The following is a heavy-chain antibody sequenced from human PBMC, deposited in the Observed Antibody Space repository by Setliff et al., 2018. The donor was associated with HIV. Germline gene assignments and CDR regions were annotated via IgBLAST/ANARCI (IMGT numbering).Heavy chain of an antibody. CDR1: GGSLTNYY. J-gene: IGHJ4*02. V-gene: IGHV4-34*12. CDR3: ARDVMEYFGNYFDY. CDR2: IVDSGRT. D-gene: IGHD3-3*01. Sequence: SETLSLTCAVYGGSLTNYYWTWIRQPPGKGLEWIGEIVDSGRTFYNSSLQSRLTISLDTSKKQFSLKLTSVTAADTALYYCARDVMEYFGNYFDYWGQGALVTVSS.